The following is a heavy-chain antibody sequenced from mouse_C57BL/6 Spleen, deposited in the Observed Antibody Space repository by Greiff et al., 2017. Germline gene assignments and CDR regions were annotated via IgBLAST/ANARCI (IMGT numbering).Heavy chain of an antibody. CDR3: ARQDSSGTGFFDY. J-gene: IGHJ2*01. CDR2: ISSGGSYT. CDR1: GFTFSSYG. V-gene: IGHV5-6*01. Sequence: EVKVVESGGDLVKPGGSLKLSCAASGFTFSSYGMSWVRQTPDKRLEWVATISSGGSYTYYPDSVKGRFTISRDNAKNTLYLQMSSLKSEDTAMYYCARQDSSGTGFFDYWGQGTTLTVSS. D-gene: IGHD3-2*02.